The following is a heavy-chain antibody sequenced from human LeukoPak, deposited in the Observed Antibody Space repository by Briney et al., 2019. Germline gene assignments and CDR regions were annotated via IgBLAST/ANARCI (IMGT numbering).Heavy chain of an antibody. CDR3: ARFVTGDGAFDI. J-gene: IGHJ3*02. V-gene: IGHV4-39*01. CDR2: IYYSGNT. CDR1: GGSISSSTYY. D-gene: IGHD7-27*01. Sequence: SSETLTLTCTLSGGSISSSTYYWGWIRQPPGKGLEWIGSIYYSGNTYYNPSLRGRVTISVDTSKNQFSLRLSSVTAADTAVYFCARFVTGDGAFDIWGQGTMVTVSS.